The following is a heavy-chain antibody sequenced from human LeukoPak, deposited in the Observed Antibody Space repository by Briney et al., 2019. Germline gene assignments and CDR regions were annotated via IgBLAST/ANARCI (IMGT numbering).Heavy chain of an antibody. J-gene: IGHJ5*01. CDR3: AKSAWFAP. Sequence: GGSLRLSCATSGFTFSNYWMSWLRQAPGKGLVWVARLKSDGSSASYAESVKGRFTISRDNARSTLYLQMNSLRVDDTAVYYCAKSAWFAPWGGGILVTVSS. V-gene: IGHV3-74*01. CDR2: LKSDGSSA. CDR1: GFTFSNYW.